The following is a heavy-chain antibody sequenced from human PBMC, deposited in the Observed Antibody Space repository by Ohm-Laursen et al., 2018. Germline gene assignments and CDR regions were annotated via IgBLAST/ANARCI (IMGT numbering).Heavy chain of an antibody. D-gene: IGHD4-17*01. CDR2: IYSGGST. J-gene: IGHJ4*02. Sequence: SLRLSCAASGFTVGINYMSWVRQAPGKGLEWVSVIYSGGSTYYADSVKGRFTISRDNSKNTVYLQMNSLRAEDTAVYYCAREVGDYGFDYWGQGTLVTVSS. CDR1: GFTVGINY. V-gene: IGHV3-53*01. CDR3: AREVGDYGFDY.